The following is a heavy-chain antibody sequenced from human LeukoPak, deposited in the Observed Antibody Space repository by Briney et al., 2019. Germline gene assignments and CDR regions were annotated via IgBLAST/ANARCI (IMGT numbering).Heavy chain of an antibody. D-gene: IGHD3-3*01. Sequence: PSETLSLTCTVSGGSISSYYWSWIRQPPGKGLEWIGYIYYSGSTNYNPSLKSRVTISVDTSKNQFSLKLSSVTAADTAVYYCARGLTYYDFWAPNDAFDIWGQGTMVTVSS. CDR3: ARGLTYYDFWAPNDAFDI. CDR1: GGSISSYY. CDR2: IYYSGST. J-gene: IGHJ3*02. V-gene: IGHV4-59*12.